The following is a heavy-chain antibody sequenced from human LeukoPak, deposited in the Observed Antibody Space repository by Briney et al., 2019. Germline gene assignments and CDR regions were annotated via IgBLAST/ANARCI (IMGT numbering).Heavy chain of an antibody. D-gene: IGHD1-26*01. CDR3: AREDGRWELHY. Sequence: PGGSLRLSCAASGFTFRSYAMHWVRQAPGKGLEYVSAIRRNGGGTYYANSVKGRFTISRDNSKNTLYLQMGSVRVEDMAVYYCAREDGRWELHYWGQGTLVTVSS. J-gene: IGHJ4*02. CDR2: IRRNGGGT. V-gene: IGHV3-64*01. CDR1: GFTFRSYA.